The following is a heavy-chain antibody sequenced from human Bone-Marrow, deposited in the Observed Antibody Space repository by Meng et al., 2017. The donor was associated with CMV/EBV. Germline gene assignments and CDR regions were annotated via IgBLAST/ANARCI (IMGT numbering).Heavy chain of an antibody. J-gene: IGHJ4*02. Sequence: ASVKVSCKASGYTFTSYDINWVRQATGQGLEWMGWMNPNSGNTGYAQKFQGRVTMTRNTSISTAYMELRSLRSDDTAVYYCARAGITIFGVVITNTGLDYWGQGTLVTVSS. V-gene: IGHV1-8*01. D-gene: IGHD3-3*01. CDR3: ARAGITIFGVVITNTGLDY. CDR1: GYTFTSYD. CDR2: MNPNSGNT.